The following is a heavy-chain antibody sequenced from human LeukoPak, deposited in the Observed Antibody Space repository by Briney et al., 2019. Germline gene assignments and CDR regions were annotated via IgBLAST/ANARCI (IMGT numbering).Heavy chain of an antibody. CDR2: ISYDGSNK. J-gene: IGHJ4*02. Sequence: GGSLRLSCAASGFTFSSYGMHWVRQAPGKGLEWVAVISYDGSNKYYADSVKGRFTISRDNSKNTLYLQMNSLRAEDTAVYYCAKAPHHDSSGLAWGLDYWGQGTLVTVSS. D-gene: IGHD3-22*01. V-gene: IGHV3-30*18. CDR1: GFTFSSYG. CDR3: AKAPHHDSSGLAWGLDY.